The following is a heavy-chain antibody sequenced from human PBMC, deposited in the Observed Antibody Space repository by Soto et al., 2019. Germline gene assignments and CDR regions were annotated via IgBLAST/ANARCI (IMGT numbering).Heavy chain of an antibody. CDR1: GFTFSSYA. D-gene: IGHD6-13*01. CDR2: ISGSGNTT. Sequence: EVQLLESGGGLVQPGGSLRLSCAASGFTFSSYAMTWVRQAPGKGLEWVSSISGSGNTTYYADSVKGRFTISRDSSKNTLYLQMNSPRPEDTAGYYCAKARGRTWYEDYWGQGTLVTVSS. CDR3: AKARGRTWYEDY. V-gene: IGHV3-23*01. J-gene: IGHJ4*02.